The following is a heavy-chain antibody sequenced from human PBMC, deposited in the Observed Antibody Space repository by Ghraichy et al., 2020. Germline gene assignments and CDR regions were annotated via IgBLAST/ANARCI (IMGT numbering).Heavy chain of an antibody. CDR2: TSGSDGTT. D-gene: IGHD6-19*01. J-gene: IGHJ4*02. Sequence: GESLRLSCAASGFTFSSYAVSWVRQAPGKGLEWVSGTSGSDGTTYYADSVKGRFTVSRDNSKDTLFLQMNSLRAEDTAVYYCAKGSYSSVWYLFDYWGQGTLVTVSS. V-gene: IGHV3-23*01. CDR3: AKGSYSSVWYLFDY. CDR1: GFTFSSYA.